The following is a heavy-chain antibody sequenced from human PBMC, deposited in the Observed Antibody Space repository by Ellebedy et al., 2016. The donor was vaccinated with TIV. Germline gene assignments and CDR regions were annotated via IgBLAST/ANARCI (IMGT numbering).Heavy chain of an antibody. CDR2: IYSSGRT. CDR1: GGSVSSANYY. V-gene: IGHV4-61*01. J-gene: IGHJ4*02. CDR3: SAAYGRVTPAY. D-gene: IGHD4-17*01. Sequence: MPSETLSLTCTVSGGSVSSANYYWTWFRQPPGKGLEWIGYIYSSGRTDYKHSLKSRMAILVGTSRNQISLKLSSVTAEDTAVYYCSAAYGRVTPAYWGQGTLVTVSS.